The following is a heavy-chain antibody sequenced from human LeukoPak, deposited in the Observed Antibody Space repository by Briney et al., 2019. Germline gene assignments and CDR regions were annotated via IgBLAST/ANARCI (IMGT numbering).Heavy chain of an antibody. Sequence: GGSLRLSCAASGVTLSTYAMSWARQAPGKGLEWVSGISSSGSGDNTYYTDSVKGRFTISRDSSENTLFLHMNTLRAEDTAIYYCAKDRTVGASYWYLDLWGRGTLVTASS. J-gene: IGHJ2*01. V-gene: IGHV3-23*01. D-gene: IGHD1-26*01. CDR2: ISSSGSGDNT. CDR1: GVTLSTYA. CDR3: AKDRTVGASYWYLDL.